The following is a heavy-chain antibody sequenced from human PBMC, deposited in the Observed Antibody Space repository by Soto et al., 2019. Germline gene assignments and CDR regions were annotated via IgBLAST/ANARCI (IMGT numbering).Heavy chain of an antibody. J-gene: IGHJ4*02. D-gene: IGHD2-2*01. CDR1: GGSISSSSYY. CDR3: ARRLKGCQPLYYFDY. CDR2: IYYSGST. V-gene: IGHV4-39*01. Sequence: SETLSLTCTVSGGSISSSSYYWGWIRQPPGKGLEWIGSIYYSGSTYYNPSLKSRVTISVDTSKNQFSLKLSSVTAAETAVYYCARRLKGCQPLYYFDYWGQGTLVTVSS.